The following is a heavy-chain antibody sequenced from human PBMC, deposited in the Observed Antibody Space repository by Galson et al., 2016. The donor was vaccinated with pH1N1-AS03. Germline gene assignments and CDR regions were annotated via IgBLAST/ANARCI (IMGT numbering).Heavy chain of an antibody. Sequence: SLRLSCAASGFSFSVYWMTWVRQAPGKGLEWVANIRQDGRQTSYVDSVRDRFTISRDNAKNALYLQMNPLRAEDTAVYYCVRDWCAFEDYWGQGNLVTVSS. J-gene: IGHJ4*02. CDR3: VRDWCAFEDY. CDR1: GFSFSVYW. V-gene: IGHV3-7*03. CDR2: IRQDGRQT. D-gene: IGHD2-8*01.